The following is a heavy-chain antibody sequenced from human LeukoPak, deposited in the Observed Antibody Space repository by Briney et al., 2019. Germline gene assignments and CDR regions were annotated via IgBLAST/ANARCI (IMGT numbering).Heavy chain of an antibody. CDR3: AKRLEITIFGVVIIWGSFDY. V-gene: IGHV3-20*04. CDR2: INWNGGST. D-gene: IGHD3-3*01. J-gene: IGHJ4*02. CDR1: GVCFDDYG. Sequence: GGSLRLSCAASGVCFDDYGMSWVRQAPGKGLEWVSGINWNGGSTGYGDSVKGRFTISRDNARNSLYLQMNSLRAEDTALYYCAKRLEITIFGVVIIWGSFDYWGQGTLVTVSS.